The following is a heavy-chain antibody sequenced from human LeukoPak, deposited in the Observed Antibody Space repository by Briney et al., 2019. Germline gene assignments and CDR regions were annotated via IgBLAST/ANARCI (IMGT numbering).Heavy chain of an antibody. D-gene: IGHD4-17*01. CDR3: AHSGTVTSPHDGFDF. J-gene: IGHJ3*01. CDR2: SYWDDDK. V-gene: IGHV2-5*02. CDR1: GFSLSSSGVG. Sequence: SGPTLVHPTQPLTLTYTFSGFSLSSSGVGVGWIRQPPGKALEWLALSYWDDDKRYSPSLKSKHPITQDTSKTQVGRTLPKMDPVDTGPYYCAHSGTVTSPHDGFDFWGQGTMVTVCS.